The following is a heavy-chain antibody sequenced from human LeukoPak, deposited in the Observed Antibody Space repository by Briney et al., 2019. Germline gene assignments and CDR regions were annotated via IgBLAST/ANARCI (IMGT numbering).Heavy chain of an antibody. CDR3: AKVLMVYANDY. J-gene: IGHJ4*02. CDR1: GLTVTNAW. D-gene: IGHD2-8*01. CDR2: IASKTDGGTT. V-gene: IGHV3-15*04. Sequence: GGSLRLSCAASGLTVTNAWMNWVRQAPGKGLEWVGRIASKTDGGTTDYAAPVKGRFTISRDDSKNTLFLQMNSLRAEDTAVYYCAKVLMVYANDYWGQGTLVTVSS.